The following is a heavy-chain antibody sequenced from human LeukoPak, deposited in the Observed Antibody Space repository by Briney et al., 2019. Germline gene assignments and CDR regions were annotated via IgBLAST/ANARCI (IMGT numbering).Heavy chain of an antibody. Sequence: QAGGSLRLSCAASGFTFSSYEMNWVRQAPGKGLEWVSYISSSGSTIYNADSVKGRFTISRDNAKNSLYLQMNSLRAEDTAVYYCARDMWRSYYFDYWGQGTLVTVSP. CDR2: ISSSGSTI. J-gene: IGHJ4*02. V-gene: IGHV3-48*03. D-gene: IGHD2-21*01. CDR1: GFTFSSYE. CDR3: ARDMWRSYYFDY.